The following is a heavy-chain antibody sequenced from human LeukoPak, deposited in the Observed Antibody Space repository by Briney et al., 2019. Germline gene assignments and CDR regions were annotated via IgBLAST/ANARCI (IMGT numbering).Heavy chain of an antibody. Sequence: GGSLTLSCAASGFTFSNYWKSWVRQAPGKGQERVANIDEDASERYYVDSAKGRFTVSRDNAKRSVYLQMNSLRVEDTAVYDCARDDFVRGSYDYIDQWGQGTLVTVSS. CDR3: ARDDFVRGSYDYIDQ. CDR1: GFTFSNYW. V-gene: IGHV3-7*01. J-gene: IGHJ4*02. CDR2: IDEDASER. D-gene: IGHD3-16*01.